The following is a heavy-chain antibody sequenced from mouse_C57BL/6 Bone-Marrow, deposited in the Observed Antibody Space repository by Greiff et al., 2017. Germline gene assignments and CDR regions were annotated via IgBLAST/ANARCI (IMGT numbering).Heavy chain of an antibody. Sequence: EVQLVESGGDLVKPGGSLKLSCAASGFTFSDYGMHWVRQAPEKGLEWVAYISSGSSTIYYADTVKGRFTISRDNAKNTLFLQMTSLRSEDTAMYYCARRLRLHYYAMDYWGQGTSVTVSS. J-gene: IGHJ4*01. CDR2: ISSGSSTI. V-gene: IGHV5-17*01. D-gene: IGHD3-2*02. CDR3: ARRLRLHYYAMDY. CDR1: GFTFSDYG.